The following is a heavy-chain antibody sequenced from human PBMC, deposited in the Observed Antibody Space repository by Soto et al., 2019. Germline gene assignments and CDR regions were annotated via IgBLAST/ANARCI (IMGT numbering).Heavy chain of an antibody. Sequence: GGSLRLSCAASGFTFSSYSMNWVRQAPGKGLEWVSSISSSSSYIYYADSVKGRFTISSDNAKNSLYLQMNSLRAEDTAVYYCASVRSLWSPGPSDYWGQGTLVTVSS. CDR1: GFTFSSYS. CDR3: ASVRSLWSPGPSDY. V-gene: IGHV3-21*01. CDR2: ISSSSSYI. J-gene: IGHJ4*02. D-gene: IGHD2-21*01.